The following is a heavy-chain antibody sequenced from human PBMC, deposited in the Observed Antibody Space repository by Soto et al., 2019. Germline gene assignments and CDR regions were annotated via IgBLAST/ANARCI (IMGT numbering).Heavy chain of an antibody. D-gene: IGHD2-15*01. J-gene: IGHJ5*02. V-gene: IGHV3-7*01. CDR2: IKHDGGET. CDR1: GFTFSNCW. CDR3: AREGDCSGGSCYSGLHS. Sequence: EVQLVESGGGLVQPGESLRLSCAASGFTFSNCWMSWVRQAPGKGLEWVANIKHDGGETYYVDSVKGRFTISRDNAKNSLYLQMYSLRAEDKGVYYCAREGDCSGGSCYSGLHSWGQGTLVTVSS.